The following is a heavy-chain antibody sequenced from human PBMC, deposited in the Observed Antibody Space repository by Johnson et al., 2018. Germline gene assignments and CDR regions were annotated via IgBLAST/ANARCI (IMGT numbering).Heavy chain of an antibody. Sequence: QVQLVQSGAEVKKPGSSVKVSCKASGGTFKNYAINWVRQAPGQGLEWIGGLIPMFGSPNYAQKFQGRLTITAGESTRTAYMELGSLRSEDTAVYSWAGDLDSMGYTYIYYWGQGTLVTVSS. V-gene: IGHV1-69*12. CDR3: AGDLDSMGYTYIYY. J-gene: IGHJ4*02. CDR1: GGTFKNYA. CDR2: LIPMFGSP. D-gene: IGHD3-22*01.